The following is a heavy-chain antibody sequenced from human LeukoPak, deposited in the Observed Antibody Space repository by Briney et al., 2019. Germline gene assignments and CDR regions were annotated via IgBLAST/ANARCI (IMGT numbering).Heavy chain of an antibody. J-gene: IGHJ6*03. CDR3: ARVSYYYYYMDV. Sequence: PSETLSLTCAVSGASISSGDYSWSWIRQPPGKGLEWIGYIYHSGSTTYNPSLKSRVTISVDTSKNQFSLKLSSVTAADTAVYYCARVSYYYYYMDVWGKGTTVTVSS. CDR2: IYHSGST. CDR1: GASISSGDYS. V-gene: IGHV4-30-2*01.